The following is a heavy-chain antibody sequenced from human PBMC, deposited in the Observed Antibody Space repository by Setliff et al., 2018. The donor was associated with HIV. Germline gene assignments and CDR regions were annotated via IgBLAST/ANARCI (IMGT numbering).Heavy chain of an antibody. CDR3: ARRQSYYDILNGPAFDALDI. CDR2: IYYIGIT. V-gene: IGHV4-39*01. D-gene: IGHD3-9*01. J-gene: IGHJ3*02. CDR1: GDSFKSSSYY. Sequence: SETLSLTCTVSGDSFKSSSYYWGWIRQPPGKGLEWIGNIYYIGITNYYPSLESRVTISVDTSKNQFSLKLSSVTAADTAVYSCARRQSYYDILNGPAFDALDIWGQGTKVTVSS.